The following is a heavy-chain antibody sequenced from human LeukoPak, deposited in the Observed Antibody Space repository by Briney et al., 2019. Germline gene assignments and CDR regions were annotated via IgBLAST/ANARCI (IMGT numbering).Heavy chain of an antibody. CDR3: AKEGDNTGYRYFDD. J-gene: IGHJ4*02. CDR2: INSSSGTI. D-gene: IGHD3-22*01. CDR1: GFKLIGYS. Sequence: GSLRLSCAASGFKLIGYSMNWVRQAPGKGLEWVSYINSSSGTIIYADSVKGRFTISRDNAKNSLYLQMNSLRAEDMAVYYCAKEGDNTGYRYFDDWGQGTLVTVSS. V-gene: IGHV3-48*04.